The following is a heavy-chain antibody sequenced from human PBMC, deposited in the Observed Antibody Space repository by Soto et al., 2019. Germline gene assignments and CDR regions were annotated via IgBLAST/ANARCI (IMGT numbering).Heavy chain of an antibody. V-gene: IGHV3-30-3*01. J-gene: IGHJ4*02. CDR2: ISSDGSNK. CDR1: GFTFSSYA. CDR3: AKAPWNLAHPHYFDF. Sequence: QVQLVESGGGVVQPGRSLRLSCAASGFTFSSYAMHWVRQAPGKGLEWVAVISSDGSNKYYADAVRGRFTISRDNSENTVYLHMSSLSGDDTAVFYCAKAPWNLAHPHYFDFWGQGTLVTVSS. D-gene: IGHD1-1*01.